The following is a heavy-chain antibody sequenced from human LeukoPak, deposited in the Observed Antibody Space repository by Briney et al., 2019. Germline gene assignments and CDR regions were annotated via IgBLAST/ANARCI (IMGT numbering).Heavy chain of an antibody. CDR1: GYTFTGYY. CDR2: INPNSGGT. D-gene: IGHD6-19*01. V-gene: IGHV1-2*02. CDR3: ARDYRGYSSGRGMGH. Sequence: ASVKVSCKASGYTFTGYYMHWVRQAPGQGLEWMGWINPNSGGTNYAQKFQGRVTMTRDTSISTAYMELSRLRSDDTAVYYCARDYRGYSSGRGMGHWCQGTLVTVSS. J-gene: IGHJ4*02.